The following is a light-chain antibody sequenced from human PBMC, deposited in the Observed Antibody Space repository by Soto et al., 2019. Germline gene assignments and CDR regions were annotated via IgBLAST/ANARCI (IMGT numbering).Light chain of an antibody. Sequence: DIQMTQSPSSLSASVGDRVTITCQARQDINNYLNWYQQKPGKAPKLLIYDASNLETGVPSRFSGSGSGTDFTFTIRSLQPEDIATYYCQQYANLPPTFGRGTKVEIK. V-gene: IGKV1-33*01. CDR2: DAS. CDR3: QQYANLPPT. CDR1: QDINNY. J-gene: IGKJ1*01.